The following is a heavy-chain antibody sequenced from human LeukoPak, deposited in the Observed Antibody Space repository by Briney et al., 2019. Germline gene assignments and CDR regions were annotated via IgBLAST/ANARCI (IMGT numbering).Heavy chain of an antibody. CDR1: GGSISSSNW. J-gene: IGHJ4*02. CDR2: IFHSGST. V-gene: IGHV4-4*02. CDR3: ARVWGYFNN. D-gene: IGHD3-16*01. Sequence: SETLSLTCAVSGGSISSSNWWSLVRQPPGKGLEWIGEIFHSGSTNYNPSLKSRVTISLDNSKNHFSLQLSSVTAADTAVYYCARVWGYFNNWGQGTLVTVSS.